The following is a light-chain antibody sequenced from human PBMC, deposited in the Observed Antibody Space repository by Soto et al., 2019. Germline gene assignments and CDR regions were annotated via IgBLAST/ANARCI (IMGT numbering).Light chain of an antibody. CDR3: QHRHNWPTWT. CDR2: DAS. J-gene: IGKJ1*01. Sequence: VLTQYPATLSLSPCEIATLSCSASQSVHSSLAWFQQKPGQAPRLLIYDASNRATGIPARFSGSGSGTDFTLTISSLEPEDFAVYYCQHRHNWPTWTFGQGTKVDIK. CDR1: QSVHSS. V-gene: IGKV3-11*01.